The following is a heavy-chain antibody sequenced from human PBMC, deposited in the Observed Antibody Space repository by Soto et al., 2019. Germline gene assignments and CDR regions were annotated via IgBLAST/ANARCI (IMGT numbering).Heavy chain of an antibody. CDR1: GFTFSSYA. Sequence: QVQLVESGGGVVQPGRSLRLSCAASGFTFSSYAMHWVRQAPGKGLEWVEVISYDGSNTYYADSVKGRFTTSRDNSKNTLHLQMNSLRAEDTAVYYCATDSAMYYYDSSGYEWFDPWGQGTLVTVSS. CDR3: ATDSAMYYYDSSGYEWFDP. J-gene: IGHJ5*02. D-gene: IGHD3-22*01. CDR2: ISYDGSNT. V-gene: IGHV3-30-3*01.